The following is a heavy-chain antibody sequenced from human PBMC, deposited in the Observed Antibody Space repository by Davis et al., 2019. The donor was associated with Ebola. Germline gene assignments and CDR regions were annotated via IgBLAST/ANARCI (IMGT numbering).Heavy chain of an antibody. D-gene: IGHD3-10*01. CDR2: ISAYNGNT. CDR3: ARSWTRFRELFSWFDP. CDR1: GYTFTSYG. V-gene: IGHV1-18*01. J-gene: IGHJ5*02. Sequence: ASVKVSCKASGYTFTSYGISWVRQAPGQGLEWMGWISAYNGNTNYAQKFQGRVTITADTSTSTAYMELSSLRSEDTAVYYCARSWTRFRELFSWFDPWGQGTLVTVSS.